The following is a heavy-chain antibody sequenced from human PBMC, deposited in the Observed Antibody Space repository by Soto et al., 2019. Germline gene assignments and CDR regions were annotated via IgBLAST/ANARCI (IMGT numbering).Heavy chain of an antibody. CDR2: IKQDGSEK. V-gene: IGHV3-7*01. J-gene: IGHJ2*01. CDR1: GFTFSSYG. D-gene: IGHD3-16*01. Sequence: GGSLRLSCAASGFTFSSYGMHWVRQAPGKGLEWVANIKQDGSEKYYVDSVKGRFTISRDNAKNSLYLQMNSLRAEDTAVYYCARDRRFKGGMGWYFDLWGRGTLVTVSS. CDR3: ARDRRFKGGMGWYFDL.